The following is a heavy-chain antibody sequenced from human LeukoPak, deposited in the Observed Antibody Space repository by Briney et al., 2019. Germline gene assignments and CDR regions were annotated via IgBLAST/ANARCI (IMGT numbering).Heavy chain of an antibody. D-gene: IGHD6-19*01. J-gene: IGHJ4*02. Sequence: KPSETLSLTCTVSDGSISSATYYWAWIRQPPNKGLDWIGSFFYTGSTYYSPSLKSRVTISVDTSENQLSLKLSSVTAADTAVYYCARIRSRQQWLVWRGPFDYWGQGTLVTVSS. CDR3: ARIRSRQQWLVWRGPFDY. V-gene: IGHV4-39*07. CDR1: DGSISSATYY. CDR2: FFYTGST.